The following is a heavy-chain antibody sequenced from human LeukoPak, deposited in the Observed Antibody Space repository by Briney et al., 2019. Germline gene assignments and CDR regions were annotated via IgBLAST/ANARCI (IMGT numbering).Heavy chain of an antibody. J-gene: IGHJ4*02. CDR3: ASGSDDYGDYYFFDY. D-gene: IGHD4-17*01. Sequence: SETLSLTCTVSGGSISSYYWSWIRQPPGKGLEWIGEINHSGGTNYNPSLESRFTIPVETSKNQFSLNLRSVAAADTAVYYCASGSDDYGDYYFFDYWGQGTLVTVSS. CDR2: INHSGGT. V-gene: IGHV4-59*12. CDR1: GGSISSYY.